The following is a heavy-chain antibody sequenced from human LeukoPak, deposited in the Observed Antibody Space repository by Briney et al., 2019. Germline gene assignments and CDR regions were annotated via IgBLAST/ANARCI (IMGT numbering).Heavy chain of an antibody. V-gene: IGHV3-49*03. CDR1: GFTFGDYV. CDR3: SRVGTATTLAIDY. J-gene: IGHJ4*02. CDR2: IRSKAYGGTT. D-gene: IGHD4-17*01. Sequence: GGSLRLSCTASGFTFGDYVMSWFRQAPGKGLEWVGFIRSKAYGGTTEYAASVKGRVTISRDDSKSIAYLQMNSLKTEDTAVYYCSRVGTATTLAIDYWGQGALVTVSS.